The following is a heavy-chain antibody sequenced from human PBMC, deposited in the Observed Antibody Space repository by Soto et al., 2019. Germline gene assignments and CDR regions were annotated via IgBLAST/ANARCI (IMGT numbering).Heavy chain of an antibody. J-gene: IGHJ4*02. Sequence: SETLSLTCTVSGGSISSYYWSWIRQPPGKGLEWIGYIYYSGSTNYNPSLKSRVTISVDTSKNQFSLKLSSVTAADTAVYYCARRVYDYVWGSYREGYFDYWGQGTLVTVSS. CDR3: ARRVYDYVWGSYREGYFDY. V-gene: IGHV4-59*08. D-gene: IGHD3-16*02. CDR1: GGSISSYY. CDR2: IYYSGST.